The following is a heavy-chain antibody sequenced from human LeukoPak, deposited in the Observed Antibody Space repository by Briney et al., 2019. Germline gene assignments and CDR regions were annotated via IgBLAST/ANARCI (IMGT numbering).Heavy chain of an antibody. V-gene: IGHV4-34*01. J-gene: IGHJ4*02. D-gene: IGHD3-10*01. Sequence: SETLSLTCAVYGGCFSGYYWSWIRQPPGKGLEWIGEINHSGSTNYNPSLKSRVTISVDTSKNQFSLKLSSVTAADTAVYYCARSFGASTAYGSADYWGQGTLVTVSS. CDR2: INHSGST. CDR1: GGCFSGYY. CDR3: ARSFGASTAYGSADY.